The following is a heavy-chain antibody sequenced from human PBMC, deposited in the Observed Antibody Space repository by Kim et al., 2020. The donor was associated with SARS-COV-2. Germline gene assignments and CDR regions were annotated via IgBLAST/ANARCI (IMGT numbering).Heavy chain of an antibody. Sequence: ASVKVSCKASGYTFTGYYMHWVRQAPGQGLEWMGRINPNSGGTNYAQKFQGRVTMTRDTSISTAYMELSRLRSDDTAVYYCARIWYSSSWYDYYFDYWGQGTLVTVSS. V-gene: IGHV1-2*06. J-gene: IGHJ4*02. CDR3: ARIWYSSSWYDYYFDY. CDR1: GYTFTGYY. CDR2: INPNSGGT. D-gene: IGHD6-13*01.